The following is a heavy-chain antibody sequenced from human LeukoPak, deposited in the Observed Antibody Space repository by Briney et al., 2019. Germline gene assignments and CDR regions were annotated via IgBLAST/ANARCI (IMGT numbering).Heavy chain of an antibody. D-gene: IGHD2-2*01. Sequence: GGSLRLSCAASGFTFNTYAMTWVRQVPGKGLEWVSTISSGGSTDYADSVKGRFTISRDNSKDTLYLQMNSLRVEDTAAYYCAGGGYCSSTSCYVHFDYWGQGILVTVSS. V-gene: IGHV3-23*01. J-gene: IGHJ4*02. CDR2: ISSGGST. CDR1: GFTFNTYA. CDR3: AGGGYCSSTSCYVHFDY.